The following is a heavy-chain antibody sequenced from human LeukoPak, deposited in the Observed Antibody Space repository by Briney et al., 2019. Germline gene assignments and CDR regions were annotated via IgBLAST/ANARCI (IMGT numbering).Heavy chain of an antibody. J-gene: IGHJ4*02. CDR3: AKVRRIANGGYFDY. CDR2: ISGSGGST. CDR1: VFTLSIYA. D-gene: IGHD2-8*01. Sequence: GGSLRLSCAASVFTLSIYAVSWVRHAPGKGLEWVSAISGSGGSTYYADSVEGRFSITRDNYKNTLYLQMNSLRAEDTAVYYCAKVRRIANGGYFDYWGQGTLVTVSS. V-gene: IGHV3-23*01.